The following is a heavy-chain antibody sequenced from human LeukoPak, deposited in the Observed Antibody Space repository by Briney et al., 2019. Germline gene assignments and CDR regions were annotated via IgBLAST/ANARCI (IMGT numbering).Heavy chain of an antibody. CDR1: GFSFSSYG. V-gene: IGHV3-30*02. D-gene: IGHD6-13*01. J-gene: IGHJ6*02. CDR3: AKDSSSSNYYYGLDV. CDR2: ISYDGGKK. Sequence: GGSLRFSCAASGFSFSSYGMHWVRQAPGQGLEWVSSISYDGGKKYYADSVKGRFTISRDNSKNTLSLQLNSLRGDDTGMYFCAKDSSSSNYYYGLDVWGQGTTVIVSS.